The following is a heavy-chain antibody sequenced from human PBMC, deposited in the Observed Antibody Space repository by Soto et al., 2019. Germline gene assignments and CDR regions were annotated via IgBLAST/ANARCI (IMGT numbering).Heavy chain of an antibody. CDR1: GFTFSSYA. V-gene: IGHV3-23*01. J-gene: IGHJ4*02. CDR3: ARRAAAGRSFEY. CDR2: ISGSGGST. D-gene: IGHD6-13*01. Sequence: HPGGSLRLSCAASGFTFSSYAMSWVRQAPGKGLEWVSAISGSGGSTYYADSVKGRFTISRDNSKNTLYLQMNSLRAEDTAVYYCARRAAAGRSFEYWGLGTLVTVSS.